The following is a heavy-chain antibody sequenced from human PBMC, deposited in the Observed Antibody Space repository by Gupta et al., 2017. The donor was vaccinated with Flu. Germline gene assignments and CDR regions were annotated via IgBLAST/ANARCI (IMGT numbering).Heavy chain of an antibody. CDR1: GFTFSSYG. CDR3: ARAHVDTAMVTRGPCDY. Sequence: QVQLVESGGGVVQPGRSLRLSCAASGFTFSSYGMHWVRQAPGKGLEWVAVIWYDGSNKYYADSVKGRFTISRDNSKNTLYLQMNSLRAEDTAVYYCARAHVDTAMVTRGPCDYWGQGTLVTVSS. D-gene: IGHD5-18*01. CDR2: IWYDGSNK. V-gene: IGHV3-33*01. J-gene: IGHJ4*02.